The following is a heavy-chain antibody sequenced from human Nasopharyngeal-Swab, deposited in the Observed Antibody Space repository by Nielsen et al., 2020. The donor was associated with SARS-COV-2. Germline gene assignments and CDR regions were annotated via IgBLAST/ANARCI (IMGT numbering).Heavy chain of an antibody. D-gene: IGHD4-17*01. CDR1: GDSVSSSSAA. CDR2: TYYRSKWYN. CDR3: ARARGAYGDYYYYYYTDV. J-gene: IGHJ6*03. V-gene: IGHV6-1*01. Sequence: ENLSLTCAISGDSVSSSSAAWNWIRQPPSRGLVWLGRTYYRSKWYNDYAVSVKSRITINPDTSKNQFSLHLNSVTPEDTAVYYCARARGAYGDYYYYYYTDVWGKGTTVTVSS.